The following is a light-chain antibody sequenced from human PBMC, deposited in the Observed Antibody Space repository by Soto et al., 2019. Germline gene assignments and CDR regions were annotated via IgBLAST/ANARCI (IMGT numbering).Light chain of an antibody. J-gene: IGLJ2*01. Sequence: QSALTQPASVSGSPGQSITISCSGTSSDAGGYDYVSWYQQHPGKAPKLMIYDATNRPSGVSNRFSGSKSGNTASLTISGLQAEDEADYYCSSYTSSSTLVFGGGTKLTVL. V-gene: IGLV2-14*01. CDR1: SSDAGGYDY. CDR3: SSYTSSSTLV. CDR2: DAT.